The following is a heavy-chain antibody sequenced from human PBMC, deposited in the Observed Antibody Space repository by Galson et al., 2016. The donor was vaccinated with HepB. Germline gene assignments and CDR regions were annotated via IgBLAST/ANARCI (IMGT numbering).Heavy chain of an antibody. Sequence: CLRLSCAASGFSFRDSAMRWVREASGTAVETVSSLSRSRVSLGYAYSGQGRFTISRDNAKNSLYLQMNSLRAEDTAFYYCAQDKASMSVGATNFQHWGQGTLVTVSS. V-gene: IGHV3-9*01. CDR3: AQDKASMSVGATNFQH. D-gene: IGHD1-26*01. CDR2: LSRSRVSL. CDR1: GFSFRDSA. J-gene: IGHJ1*01.